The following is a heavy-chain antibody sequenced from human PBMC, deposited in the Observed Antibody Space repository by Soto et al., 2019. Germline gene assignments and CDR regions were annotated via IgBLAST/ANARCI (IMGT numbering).Heavy chain of an antibody. J-gene: IGHJ6*02. V-gene: IGHV4-31*03. CDR2: IYYSGST. D-gene: IGHD3-22*01. CDR3: ARDRYYYDSSGYLDYYYGMDV. CDR1: GGSISSGGYY. Sequence: LSETLSLTCTVSGGSISSGGYYWSWIRQHPGKGLEWIGYIYYSGSTYYNPSLKSRVTISVDTSKNQFSLKLSSVTAADTAVYYCARDRYYYDSSGYLDYYYGMDVWGQGTTVTVSS.